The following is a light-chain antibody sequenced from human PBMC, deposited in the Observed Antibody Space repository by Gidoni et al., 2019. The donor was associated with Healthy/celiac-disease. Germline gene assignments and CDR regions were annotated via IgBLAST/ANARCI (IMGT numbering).Light chain of an antibody. CDR1: QSISSW. CDR3: QQYRT. Sequence: DSEMTQSPSTLYASVGDRVTITCRASQSISSWLAWYQQKPGKAPKLLIYDASSLESGVPSRFSGSGSGTEFTLTISRLQPDDFATYYCQQYRTFGQGTKVEIK. V-gene: IGKV1-5*01. CDR2: DAS. J-gene: IGKJ1*01.